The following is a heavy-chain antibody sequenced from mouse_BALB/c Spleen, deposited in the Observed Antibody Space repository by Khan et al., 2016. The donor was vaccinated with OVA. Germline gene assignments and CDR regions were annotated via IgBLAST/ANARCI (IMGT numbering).Heavy chain of an antibody. CDR3: AKWGDVYAVDY. V-gene: IGHV2-3*01. CDR2: IWGDGST. J-gene: IGHJ4*01. CDR1: GFSLPSYG. D-gene: IGHD2-13*01. Sequence: QVQLKESGPGLVAPSQSLSITCTVSGFSLPSYGVNWVRKPPGKGLEWLGVIWGDGSTNYHSALISRLSISKDNSKSQLFLKLNSLQTDDTATYYCAKWGDVYAVDYWGQGTSVTVSS.